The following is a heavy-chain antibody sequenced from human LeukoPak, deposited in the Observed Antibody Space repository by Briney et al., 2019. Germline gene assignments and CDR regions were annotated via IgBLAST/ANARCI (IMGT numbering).Heavy chain of an antibody. CDR1: GYTFTSYY. Sequence: ASVKVSCKASGYTFTSYYMHWVRQAPGQGLEWMGIINPSGGSTSYAQKFQGRVTMTRDMSTSTVYMELSSLRSEDTAVYYCARDHGPYSSSSSYYYYYMEVWGKGTTVTVSS. J-gene: IGHJ6*03. CDR3: ARDHGPYSSSSSYYYYYMEV. D-gene: IGHD6-13*01. CDR2: INPSGGST. V-gene: IGHV1-46*01.